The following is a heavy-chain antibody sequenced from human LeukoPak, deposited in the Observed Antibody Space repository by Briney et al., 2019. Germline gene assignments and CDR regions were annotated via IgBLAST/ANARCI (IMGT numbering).Heavy chain of an antibody. CDR2: MNPNSGNT. Sequence: GASVKVSCKASGYTFTSYDINWVRQATGQGLEWMGWMNPNSGNTGYAQKFQGRVTMTRNTSISTAYMELSSLRSEDTAVYYCARGERAYCSSTSCHDAFDIWGQGTMVTVSS. V-gene: IGHV1-8*01. J-gene: IGHJ3*02. CDR1: GYTFTSYD. CDR3: ARGERAYCSSTSCHDAFDI. D-gene: IGHD2-2*01.